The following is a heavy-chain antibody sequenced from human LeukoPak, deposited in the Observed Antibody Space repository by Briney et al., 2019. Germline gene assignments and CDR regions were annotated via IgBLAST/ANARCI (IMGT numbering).Heavy chain of an antibody. V-gene: IGHV4-39*01. J-gene: IGHJ4*02. CDR2: IYYSGST. CDR1: GGSISSSSYY. Sequence: SETLSLTCTVSGGSISSSSYYWGWIRQPPGKGLEWIGSIYYSGSTYYNPSLKSRVTISVDTSKNQFSLKLSSATAADTAVYYCARHVRIFGVVTPTLIDYWGQGTLVTVSS. CDR3: ARHVRIFGVVTPTLIDY. D-gene: IGHD3-3*01.